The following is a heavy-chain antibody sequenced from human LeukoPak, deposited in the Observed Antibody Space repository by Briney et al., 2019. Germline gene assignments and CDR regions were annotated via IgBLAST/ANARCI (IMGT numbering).Heavy chain of an antibody. J-gene: IGHJ4*02. Sequence: PGGSLRLSCAASGFTVSSNYMSWVRQALGKGLEWVSVIYSGGSAYYADSLKGRFTISRDNSKNTLYLQMNSLTAEDTAVYYCANLPTGKYWGQGTLVTVSS. CDR1: GFTVSSNY. CDR3: ANLPTGKY. CDR2: IYSGGSA. V-gene: IGHV3-53*01. D-gene: IGHD2-8*02.